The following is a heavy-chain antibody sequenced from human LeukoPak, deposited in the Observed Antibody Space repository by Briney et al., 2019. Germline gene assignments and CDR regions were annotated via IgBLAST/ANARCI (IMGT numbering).Heavy chain of an antibody. CDR2: IYYSGST. V-gene: IGHV4-30-4*01. CDR1: GGSISSGDYY. J-gene: IGHJ4*02. D-gene: IGHD3-10*01. Sequence: SQTLSLTCTVSGGSISSGDYYWSWIRQPPGKGLEWIGYIYYSGSTYYNPSLKSRVTISVDTSKNQFSLKLSSVTAADTAVYYCARESFYGSGSYYRALDYWGQGTLVTVSS. CDR3: ARESFYGSGSYYRALDY.